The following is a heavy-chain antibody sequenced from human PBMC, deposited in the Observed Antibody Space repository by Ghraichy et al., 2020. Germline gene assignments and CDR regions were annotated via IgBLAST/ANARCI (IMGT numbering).Heavy chain of an antibody. J-gene: IGHJ4*02. CDR2: ISVSSGTI. V-gene: IGHV3-48*02. Sequence: GGSLRLSCAGSGFIFSSYSMNWVRQAPGKGLEWVSYISVSSGTIYYADSVKGRFTISRDHAKNSLYLQMNSLRDEDTAVYYCAREEQSIVRGLLPTKFDFWGQGSRVTVSS. CDR3: AREEQSIVRGLLPTKFDF. CDR1: GFIFSSYS. D-gene: IGHD3-10*01.